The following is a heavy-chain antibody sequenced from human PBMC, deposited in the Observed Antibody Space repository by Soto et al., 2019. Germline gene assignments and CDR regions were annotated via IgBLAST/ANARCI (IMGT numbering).Heavy chain of an antibody. CDR3: ARFRPMRVTPSEAVAGTKFDY. V-gene: IGHV4-34*01. Sequence: QVQLQQWGAGLLKPSETLSLTCAVYGGSFSGYYWSWIRQPPGKGLAWIGEINHSGSTNYNPSLKSRVTISVDTSKNQFSLKLSAVTAADTAVYYCARFRPMRVTPSEAVAGTKFDYWGQGTLVTVSS. CDR1: GGSFSGYY. D-gene: IGHD6-19*01. CDR2: INHSGST. J-gene: IGHJ4*02.